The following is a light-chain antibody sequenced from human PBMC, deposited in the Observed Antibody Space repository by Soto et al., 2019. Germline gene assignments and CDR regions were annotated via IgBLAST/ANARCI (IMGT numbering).Light chain of an antibody. CDR3: QHYNNWPRT. CDR2: GAS. CDR1: QSVSSN. V-gene: IGKV3-15*01. Sequence: EIVMTQSPATLSVSPGERATLSCRASQSVSSNLAWYQQKPGQAPRLLIYGASTRATGIPARFSSSGSETEFTLTISSLQSEDFAVYYCQHYNNWPRTFGQGTKVEIK. J-gene: IGKJ1*01.